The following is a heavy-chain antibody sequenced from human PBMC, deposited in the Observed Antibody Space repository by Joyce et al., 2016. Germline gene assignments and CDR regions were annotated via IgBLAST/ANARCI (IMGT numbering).Heavy chain of an antibody. J-gene: IGHJ3*02. CDR2: IGTAGDP. Sequence: EVQLVEAGGALVQPGGSLRLSCAACGFTFSAYEIHWVRQTTGKGLEWVSAIGTAGDPYYAGSGKGRFTISRENAKSSLFLQMNSLRAEDTAVYYCARERGGGMSAFDIWGQGTMVTVSS. D-gene: IGHD3-16*01. V-gene: IGHV3-13*05. CDR1: GFTFSAYE. CDR3: ARERGGGMSAFDI.